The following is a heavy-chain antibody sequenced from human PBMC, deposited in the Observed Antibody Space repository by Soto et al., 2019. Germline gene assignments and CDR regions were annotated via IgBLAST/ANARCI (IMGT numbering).Heavy chain of an antibody. CDR2: IYSGGST. Sequence: HPGGSLRLSCAASGFTVSSNYMSWVRQAPGKGLEWVSVIYSGGSTYYADSVKGRFTISRDNSKNTLYLQMNSLRAEDTAVYYCARYSVPTWGWFDPWGQGTLVTVSS. J-gene: IGHJ5*02. V-gene: IGHV3-53*01. CDR1: GFTVSSNY. D-gene: IGHD7-27*01. CDR3: ARYSVPTWGWFDP.